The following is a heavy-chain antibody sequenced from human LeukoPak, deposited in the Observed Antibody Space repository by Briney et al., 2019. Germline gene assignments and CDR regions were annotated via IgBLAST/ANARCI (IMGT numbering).Heavy chain of an antibody. V-gene: IGHV3-33*08. CDR1: GFTFNNYG. CDR2: IWYDGSNK. J-gene: IGHJ4*02. Sequence: GGSLRLSCAASGFTFNNYGMHWVRQAPGKGLEWVAVIWYDGSNKHYADSVKGRFTISRDNSKNTLYLQMNSLRAEDTAVYYCAKASGFSSTWHKYWGQGTLVTVSS. D-gene: IGHD2-2*01. CDR3: AKASGFSSTWHKY.